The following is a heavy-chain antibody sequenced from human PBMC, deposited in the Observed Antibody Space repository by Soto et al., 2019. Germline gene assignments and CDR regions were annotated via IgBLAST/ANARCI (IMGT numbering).Heavy chain of an antibody. CDR3: ARLRGSGWYTGYFDY. CDR2: IYPGDSDT. J-gene: IGHJ4*02. V-gene: IGHV5-51*01. D-gene: IGHD6-19*01. Sequence: GESLKISCKGSGYSFTSYWISWVRQMPGKGLEWMGIIYPGDSDTRYSPSFQGQVTISADKSISTAYLQWSSLKASDTAMYYCARLRGSGWYTGYFDYLGQGTLVTVYS. CDR1: GYSFTSYW.